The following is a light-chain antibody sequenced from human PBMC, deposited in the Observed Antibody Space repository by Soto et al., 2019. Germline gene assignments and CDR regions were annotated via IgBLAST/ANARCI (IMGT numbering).Light chain of an antibody. CDR3: QQYGSSPWT. J-gene: IGKJ1*01. Sequence: ETVLTQSPGTLSLSPGERATLSCRSSQSIRSNYLAWYRQTPGQAHRLLIYGASNRATGIADRFSGSGSGTDFPLIISRLEPEDVALYYCQQYGSSPWTFGQGTKVEIK. CDR2: GAS. CDR1: QSIRSNY. V-gene: IGKV3-20*01.